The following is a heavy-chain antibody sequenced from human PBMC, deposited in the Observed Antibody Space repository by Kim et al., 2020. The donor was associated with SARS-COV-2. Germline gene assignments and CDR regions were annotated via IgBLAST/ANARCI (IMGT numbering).Heavy chain of an antibody. Sequence: GGSLRLSCAASGFMFSDYAMTWVRQAPGKGLEWVAVISGSGGGTKYADSVKGRFTISRDNSKNMLALQMNSLTAQDTAVYYCAKAGYCGINCYSEIHYY. D-gene: IGHD2-21*02. J-gene: IGHJ6*01. CDR3: AKAGYCGINCYSEIHYY. CDR1: GFMFSDYA. CDR2: ISGSGGGT. V-gene: IGHV3-23*01.